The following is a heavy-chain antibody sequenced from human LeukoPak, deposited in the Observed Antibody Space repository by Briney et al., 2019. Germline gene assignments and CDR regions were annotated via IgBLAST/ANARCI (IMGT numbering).Heavy chain of an antibody. J-gene: IGHJ6*02. D-gene: IGHD2-2*01. Sequence: GGSLRLSCAASGFTFSSYSMNWVRQAPGKGLEWVSSISSSSYIYYADSVKGRFTISRDNAKNSLYLQMNSLRAEDTAVYYCARDSVIVVVPAADYYYYYGMDVWGQGTTVTVSS. CDR3: ARDSVIVVVPAADYYYYYGMDV. CDR1: GFTFSSYS. V-gene: IGHV3-21*01. CDR2: ISSSSYI.